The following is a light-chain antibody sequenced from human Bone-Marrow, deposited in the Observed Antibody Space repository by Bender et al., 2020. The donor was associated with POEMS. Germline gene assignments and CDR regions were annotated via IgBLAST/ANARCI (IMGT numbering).Light chain of an antibody. CDR2: QDV. Sequence: SYELTQPPSVSVSPGQTATINCSGDKLADKFSCWYQQKPGQSPVLVIYQDVKRPTGITGRFSASISGNTATLTISGTQVMDEADYYCQAWDNNAVIFGGGTKLTVL. CDR1: KLADKF. CDR3: QAWDNNAVI. J-gene: IGLJ2*01. V-gene: IGLV3-1*01.